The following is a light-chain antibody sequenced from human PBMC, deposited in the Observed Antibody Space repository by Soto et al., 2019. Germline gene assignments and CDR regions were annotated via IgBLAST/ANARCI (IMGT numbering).Light chain of an antibody. J-gene: IGKJ1*01. Sequence: DIQMTQSPSTLSASVGDRVTITCRASQSISKWLAWHQQKPGKAPKLLIYATDTLQSGVPSRFSGSGSGTDYTLTISSLQPEDFATYYCQQSYNTPQTFGQGTKVDLK. V-gene: IGKV1-39*01. CDR2: ATD. CDR3: QQSYNTPQT. CDR1: QSISKW.